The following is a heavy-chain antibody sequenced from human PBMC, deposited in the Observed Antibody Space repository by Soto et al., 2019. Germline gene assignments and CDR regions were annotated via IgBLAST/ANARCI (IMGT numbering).Heavy chain of an antibody. J-gene: IGHJ1*01. CDR2: ISYDGKNI. CDR3: ARDYGALPADRFSY. CDR1: GFNLYSYA. V-gene: IGHV3-30*03. Sequence: GGSLRLSCAASGFNLYSYAMNWVRQAPGKGHEWVATISYDGKNIYYADFVRGRFTISKDNSNNILYLRLSALTPEDTALYYCARDYGALPADRFSYWGQGTLVTVSS. D-gene: IGHD3-16*02.